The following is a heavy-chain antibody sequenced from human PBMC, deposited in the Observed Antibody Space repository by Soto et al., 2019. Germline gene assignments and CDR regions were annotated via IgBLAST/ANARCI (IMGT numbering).Heavy chain of an antibody. D-gene: IGHD3-10*01. Sequence: EVQLVESGGGLIQPGGSLRLSCAVSGFTVSNNYMSWVRQAPGKGLEGVSVIYSGGYTAYGDSVKGRFTISRDNSNKHIYLQKKGLGAADTAVYYWGTHAGGGGYWGQGTLVTVSS. CDR3: GTHAGGGGY. J-gene: IGHJ4*02. CDR2: IYSGGYT. CDR1: GFTVSNNY. V-gene: IGHV3-53*01.